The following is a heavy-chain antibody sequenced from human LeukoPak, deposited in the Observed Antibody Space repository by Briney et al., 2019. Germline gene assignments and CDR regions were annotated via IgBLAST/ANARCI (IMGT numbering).Heavy chain of an antibody. Sequence: PSETLSLNCAVSGGSVTSTNWWNWVRQPPGKGLEWIGEIDHTGNTNYNPSLKSRITISLDKSKNQFSLKLSSVTAADTAVYYCARSYASTVWGPGTLVAVSS. CDR3: ARSYASTV. V-gene: IGHV4-4*02. CDR2: IDHTGNT. CDR1: GGSVTSTNW. J-gene: IGHJ1*01.